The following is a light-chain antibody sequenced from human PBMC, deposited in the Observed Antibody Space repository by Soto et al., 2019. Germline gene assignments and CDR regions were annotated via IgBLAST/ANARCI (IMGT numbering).Light chain of an antibody. Sequence: EIVSTQSPATLSLSPGERATLSCRSSQSVSSYLAWYQQKPGQAPRLLIYDASNRATGIPARFSGSGSGTDFTLTISSLEPEDFAVYYCQQRSNWLFTFGPGTKVDI. V-gene: IGKV3-11*01. J-gene: IGKJ3*01. CDR2: DAS. CDR1: QSVSSY. CDR3: QQRSNWLFT.